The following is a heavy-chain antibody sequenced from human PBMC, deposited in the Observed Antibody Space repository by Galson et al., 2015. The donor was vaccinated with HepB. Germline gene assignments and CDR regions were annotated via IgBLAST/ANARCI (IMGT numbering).Heavy chain of an antibody. V-gene: IGHV3-7*01. CDR1: GFAFSTYR. CDR3: ARGSGYDILTGYYPDYFDY. J-gene: IGHJ4*02. Sequence: SLRLSCAASGFAFSTYRMTWVRQAPGKGLEWVADIKEDGSEKYYVDSVKGRFTISRDNANNSLYLQMNSLRADDTAVYYCARGSGYDILTGYYPDYFDYWGQGTLVTVSS. D-gene: IGHD3-9*01. CDR2: IKEDGSEK.